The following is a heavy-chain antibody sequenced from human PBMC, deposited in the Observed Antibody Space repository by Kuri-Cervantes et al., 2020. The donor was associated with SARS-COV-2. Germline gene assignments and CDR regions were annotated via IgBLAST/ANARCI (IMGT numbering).Heavy chain of an antibody. CDR1: GFTFSSYA. CDR2: ISGSSGST. Sequence: GESMKISCAASGFTFSSYAMSWVRQAPGKGPEWVSAISGSSGSTYYADSVKGRFTISRDNAKNTLYLQMNSLRAEDTAVYYCAKDGGSGYSRDAFDIWGQGTMVTVSS. D-gene: IGHD3-22*01. CDR3: AKDGGSGYSRDAFDI. J-gene: IGHJ3*02. V-gene: IGHV3-23*01.